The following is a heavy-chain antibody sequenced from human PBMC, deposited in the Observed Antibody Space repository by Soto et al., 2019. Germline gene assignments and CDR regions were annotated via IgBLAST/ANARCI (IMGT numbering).Heavy chain of an antibody. V-gene: IGHV2-5*02. CDR2: IYWDDDK. D-gene: IGHD3-3*01. CDR3: AHRVLRTVFGLVTTTAIYFDF. Sequence: QITLNESGPTQVKPRQTLTLTCTFSGFSLTTSGVGVGWIRQSPGTASEWLALIYWDDDKRYSTSLKSRLTITKDSSKNQLVLTMADLDPADTATYYCAHRVLRTVFGLVTTTAIYFDFWGQGTPVAVSS. CDR1: GFSLTTSGVG. J-gene: IGHJ4*02.